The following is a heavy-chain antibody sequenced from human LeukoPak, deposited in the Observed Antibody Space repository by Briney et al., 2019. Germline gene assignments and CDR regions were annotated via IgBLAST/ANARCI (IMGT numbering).Heavy chain of an antibody. CDR1: GYTFTSYA. J-gene: IGHJ4*02. CDR2: INPNSGGT. D-gene: IGHD1-26*01. Sequence: ASVKVSCKASGYTFTSYAMNWVRQAPGQGLEWMGWINPNSGGTNYAQKFQGRVTMTRDTSISTAYMELSRLRSDDTAVYYCARDRGGSYRGLDYWGQGTLVTVSS. V-gene: IGHV1-2*02. CDR3: ARDRGGSYRGLDY.